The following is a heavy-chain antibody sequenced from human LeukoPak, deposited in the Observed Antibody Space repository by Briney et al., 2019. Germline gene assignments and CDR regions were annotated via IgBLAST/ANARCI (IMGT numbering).Heavy chain of an antibody. V-gene: IGHV1-3*01. CDR2: INAGNGNT. D-gene: IGHD6-19*01. J-gene: IGHJ4*02. CDR1: GYTFTRYA. CDR3: ARVSSGWYYFDY. Sequence: ASVKVSCKASGYTFTRYAMHWVRQAPGQRREWMGWINAGNGNTKYSQKFQGRVTITRDTSPSTAYMELSSLRSEDTAVYYCARVSSGWYYFDYWGQGTLVTVSS.